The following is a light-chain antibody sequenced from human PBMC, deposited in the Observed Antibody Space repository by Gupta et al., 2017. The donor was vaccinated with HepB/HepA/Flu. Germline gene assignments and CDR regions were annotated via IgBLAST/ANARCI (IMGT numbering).Light chain of an antibody. J-gene: IGKJ1*01. Sequence: DIVMTQSPDSLAVSLGERATINCKSSQSVLYSSNNKNYLAWYQQKPGQPPKLLIYWASTRESGVPDRFSGSGSGTDFTLTISSLQAEDVEVYYCQQDYSTPPTFGQGTKVEIK. V-gene: IGKV4-1*01. CDR1: QSVLYSSNNKNY. CDR2: WAS. CDR3: QQDYSTPPT.